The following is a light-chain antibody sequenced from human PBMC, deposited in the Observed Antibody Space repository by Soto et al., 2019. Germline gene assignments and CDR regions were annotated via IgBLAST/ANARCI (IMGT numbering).Light chain of an antibody. CDR1: QGIGND. CDR3: QKYNSAPRT. CDR2: AAS. J-gene: IGKJ4*01. V-gene: IGKV1-27*01. Sequence: DIQMTQSPSSLSASVRDRVTITCRASQGIGNDLGWYQQKPGKVPKLLIYAASTLQSGVPSRFSGSGSGTDFTLTISSLQPEDVATYYCQKYNSAPRTFGGGTRWIS.